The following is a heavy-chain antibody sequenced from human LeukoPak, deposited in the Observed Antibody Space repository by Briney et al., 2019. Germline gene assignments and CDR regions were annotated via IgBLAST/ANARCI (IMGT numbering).Heavy chain of an antibody. Sequence: ASVKVSCKVSGYTLTELSMHWVRQAPGKGLEWIGGFDPEDGETIYAQKFQGRVTMTEDTSTDTAYMELSSLRSEDTAVYYCATKRITMIVVAKRDAFDIWGQGTMVTVSS. CDR2: FDPEDGET. J-gene: IGHJ3*02. D-gene: IGHD3-22*01. CDR1: GYTLTELS. CDR3: ATKRITMIVVAKRDAFDI. V-gene: IGHV1-24*01.